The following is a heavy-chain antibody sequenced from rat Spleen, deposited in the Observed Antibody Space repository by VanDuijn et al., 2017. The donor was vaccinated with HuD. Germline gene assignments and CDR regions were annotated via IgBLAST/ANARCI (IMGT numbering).Heavy chain of an antibody. CDR3: TILTVAAY. D-gene: IGHD1-2*01. V-gene: IGHV10-10*01. CDR2: ITSKSHNYAT. CDR1: GFSLTNFG. J-gene: IGHJ2*01. Sequence: VQLKESGPGLVQPSQTLSLTCTVSGFSLTNFGVTWVRQAPGKGLELVADITSKSHNYATYYADSVKDRFTISRDDSQSMVYLQMDNLKTEDTALYYCTILTVAAYWGQGVMVSVSS.